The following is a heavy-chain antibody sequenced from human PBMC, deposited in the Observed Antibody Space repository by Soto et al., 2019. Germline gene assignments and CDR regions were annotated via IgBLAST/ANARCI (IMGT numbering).Heavy chain of an antibody. CDR1: GFTFDSYA. CDR3: AKDTVGGYSFWSGYYSDGLDV. J-gene: IGHJ3*01. Sequence: VKLLESGGGLAQPGGSLRLSCVGSGFTFDSYAISWVRQAPGERLQWIAAISGSADGTDYAHSVRGRFTISRDNAKKTVHLQMDRLRVEDTAVYFCAKDTVGGYSFWSGYYSDGLDVWGQGTLVSVS. D-gene: IGHD3-3*01. V-gene: IGHV3-23*01. CDR2: ISGSADGT.